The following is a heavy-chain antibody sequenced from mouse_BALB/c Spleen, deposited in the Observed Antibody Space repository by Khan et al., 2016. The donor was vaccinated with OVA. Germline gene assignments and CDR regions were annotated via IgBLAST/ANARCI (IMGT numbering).Heavy chain of an antibody. V-gene: IGHV14-4*02. CDR2: IDPENGDT. J-gene: IGHJ3*01. CDR1: GFNIKDYY. Sequence: LQLVQSGAELVRSGASVKLSCTASGFNIKDYYIHWMKQRPKQGLEWIGWIDPENGDTECAQKCKGKATMTADISSNTAYLLLSSLTAEDTSVYYFSAAKFSLWFASWGQGTLVTVSA. D-gene: IGHD1-3*01. CDR3: SAAKFSLWFAS.